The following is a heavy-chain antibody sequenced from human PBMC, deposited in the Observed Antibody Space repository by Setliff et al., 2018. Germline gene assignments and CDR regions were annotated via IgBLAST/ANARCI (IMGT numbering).Heavy chain of an antibody. J-gene: IGHJ5*02. V-gene: IGHV3-7*03. CDR3: ARVVDMGWFDP. Sequence: GGSLRLSCVVSGFTFSSRWMGWVRQTPGKGLEWVANLKYDGSESFYVDSVKGRFTISRDNAKNSLYLQMNSLRVEDTAVYYCARVVDMGWFDPWGQGTLVTVSS. CDR2: LKYDGSES. CDR1: GFTFSSRW.